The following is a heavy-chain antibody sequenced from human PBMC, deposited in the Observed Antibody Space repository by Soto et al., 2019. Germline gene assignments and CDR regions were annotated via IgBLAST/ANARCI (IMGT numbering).Heavy chain of an antibody. Sequence: SVKVSCKASGGTFSSYAISWVRQAPGQGLEWMGGIIPIFGTANYAQKFQGRVTITADESTSTAYMELSSLRSEDTAVYYCARDVWSDYYDSSGSLDYYDYWGQGTLVTVSS. D-gene: IGHD3-22*01. J-gene: IGHJ4*02. CDR3: ARDVWSDYYDSSGSLDYYDY. CDR2: IIPIFGTA. CDR1: GGTFSSYA. V-gene: IGHV1-69*13.